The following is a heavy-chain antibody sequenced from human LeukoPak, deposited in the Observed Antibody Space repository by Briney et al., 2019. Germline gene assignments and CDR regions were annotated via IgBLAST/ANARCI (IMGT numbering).Heavy chain of an antibody. D-gene: IGHD6-13*01. V-gene: IGHV1-2*02. CDR3: ARAQQQLVPSAFDI. Sequence: ASVKVSCKASGYTFTGYYTHWVRQAPGQGLEWMGWMNPNSGGTNYAQKFQGRITMTRDTSISTAYMELSRLRSDDTAVYYCARAQQQLVPSAFDIWGQGTMVTVSS. CDR1: GYTFTGYY. CDR2: MNPNSGGT. J-gene: IGHJ3*02.